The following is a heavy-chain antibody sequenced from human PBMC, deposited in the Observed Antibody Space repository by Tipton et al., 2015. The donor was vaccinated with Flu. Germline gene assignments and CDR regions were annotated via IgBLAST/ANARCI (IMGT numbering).Heavy chain of an antibody. CDR3: ARGRYNWNKRSNWFDP. J-gene: IGHJ5*02. Sequence: TLSLTCTVSGGSISSSSYYWGWIRQPPGKGLEWIGSIYYSGSTYYNPSLKSRVTISVDTSKNQFSLKLSSVTAADTAVYYCARGRYNWNKRSNWFDPWGQGTLVTVSS. V-gene: IGHV4-39*07. CDR2: IYYSGST. CDR1: GGSISSSSYY. D-gene: IGHD1-1*01.